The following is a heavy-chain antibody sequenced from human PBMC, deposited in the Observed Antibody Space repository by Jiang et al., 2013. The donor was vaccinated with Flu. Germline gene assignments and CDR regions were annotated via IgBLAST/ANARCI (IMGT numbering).Heavy chain of an antibody. CDR1: GYTFKNFG. D-gene: IGHD2-21*01. J-gene: IGHJ4*02. V-gene: IGHV1-18*01. CDR3: ARDTPIVVVIAGFDF. Sequence: SGAEVKKPGASVKVSCKASGYTFKNFGISWVRQAPGQGLEWMGWISGYNGYTKYAQKFQDRVTVTTDTSTNTAYMELRSLRSDDTAVYYCARDTPIVVVIAGFDFWGQGTRVSVSS. CDR2: ISGYNGYT.